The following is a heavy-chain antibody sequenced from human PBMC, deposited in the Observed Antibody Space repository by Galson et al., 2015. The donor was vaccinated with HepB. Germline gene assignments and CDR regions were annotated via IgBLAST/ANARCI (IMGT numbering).Heavy chain of an antibody. Sequence: QSGAEVKKPGESLKISCKGSGYSFTSYWIGWVRQMPGKGLEWMGIIYPGDSDTRYSPSFQGQVTISADKSISTAYLQWSSLKASDTAMYYCARLGDCSSTSCYRYYYSMDVWGQGTTVTVPS. V-gene: IGHV5-51*03. CDR3: ARLGDCSSTSCYRYYYSMDV. D-gene: IGHD2-2*01. CDR1: GYSFTSYW. J-gene: IGHJ6*02. CDR2: IYPGDSDT.